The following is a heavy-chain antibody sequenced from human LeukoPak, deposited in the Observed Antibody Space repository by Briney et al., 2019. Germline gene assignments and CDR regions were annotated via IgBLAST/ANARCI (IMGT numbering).Heavy chain of an antibody. Sequence: QAGGSLRLSCAASGFTFSNYGMHWVRQAPGKGLEWVALISYDGSNKYFADSVKGRFTISRDNSKNTLYLQMNSLRADDTAVYYCTREASKGYYDTSGYYYDYWGQGTLVTVSS. CDR2: ISYDGSNK. V-gene: IGHV3-30*03. J-gene: IGHJ4*02. D-gene: IGHD3-22*01. CDR1: GFTFSNYG. CDR3: TREASKGYYDTSGYYYDY.